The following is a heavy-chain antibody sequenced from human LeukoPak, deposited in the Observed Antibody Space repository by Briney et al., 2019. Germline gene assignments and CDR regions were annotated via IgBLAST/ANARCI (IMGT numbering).Heavy chain of an antibody. D-gene: IGHD1-26*01. J-gene: IGHJ6*03. Sequence: SETLSLTCTVSGGSISSYYWSWIRQPPGKGLEWIGYIYYSGSTNYNPSLKSRVTISVDTSKNQFSLKLSSVTAADTAVYYCAGAPPWDNYYMDVWGKGTTVTVSS. CDR2: IYYSGST. CDR1: GGSISSYY. V-gene: IGHV4-59*01. CDR3: AGAPPWDNYYMDV.